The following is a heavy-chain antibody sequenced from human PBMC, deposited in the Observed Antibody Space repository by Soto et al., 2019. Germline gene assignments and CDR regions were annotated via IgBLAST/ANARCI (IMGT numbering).Heavy chain of an antibody. CDR3: ARSPAGITGTGRVF. V-gene: IGHV3-21*05. J-gene: IGHJ4*02. Sequence: GGSLRLSCAASGFTFSSYSMNWVRQAPGKGLEWVSYISSSSSHIYYADSLKGRFTVSRDNAKNSLYLQMNSLRAEDTAVYYCARSPAGITGTGRVFWGLGTLVTVSS. D-gene: IGHD1-7*01. CDR2: ISSSSSHI. CDR1: GFTFSSYS.